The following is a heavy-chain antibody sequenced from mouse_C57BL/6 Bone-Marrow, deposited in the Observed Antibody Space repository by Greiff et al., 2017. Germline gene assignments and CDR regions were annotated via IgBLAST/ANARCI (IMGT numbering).Heavy chain of an antibody. J-gene: IGHJ1*03. D-gene: IGHD2-1*01. CDR3: AHGNYVDWYFAV. Sequence: QVQLQQPGPELVKPGASVKLSCKASGYTFTSYWMHWVKQRPGRGLEWIGRIDPDGGGTKYNEKFKSKATLTADKPSSTAYMQLSSLTSEDSAVYYCAHGNYVDWYFAVWGTGTTVTVSS. CDR2: IDPDGGGT. V-gene: IGHV1-72*01. CDR1: GYTFTSYW.